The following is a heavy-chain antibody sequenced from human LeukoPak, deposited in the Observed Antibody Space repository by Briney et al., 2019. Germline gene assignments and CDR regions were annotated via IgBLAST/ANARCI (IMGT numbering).Heavy chain of an antibody. CDR2: ITGSGALT. CDR1: GFTLSNFA. CDR3: AKLAHGWYSDS. D-gene: IGHD6-19*01. J-gene: IGHJ4*02. V-gene: IGHV3-23*01. Sequence: GGSLRLSCAASGFTLSNFAMTWVRQAPGQGLEWVSSITGSGALTYYANSVKGRFTVSRDNSKKTLYLRMISLRVEDTAAYYCAKLAHGWYSDSWGQGTLVTVSS.